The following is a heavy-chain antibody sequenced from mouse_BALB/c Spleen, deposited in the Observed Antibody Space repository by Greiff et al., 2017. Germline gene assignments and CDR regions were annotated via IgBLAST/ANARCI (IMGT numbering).Heavy chain of an antibody. J-gene: IGHJ4*01. Sequence: EVKLQESGPGLVKPSQSLSLTCTVTGYSITSDYAWNWIRQFPGNKLEWMGYISYSGSTSYNPSLKSRISITRDTSKNQFFLQLNSVTTEDTATYYCASTGGLGDYAMDYWGQGTSVTVSS. CDR2: ISYSGST. CDR1: GYSITSDYA. V-gene: IGHV3-2*02. CDR3: ASTGGLGDYAMDY. D-gene: IGHD1-1*01.